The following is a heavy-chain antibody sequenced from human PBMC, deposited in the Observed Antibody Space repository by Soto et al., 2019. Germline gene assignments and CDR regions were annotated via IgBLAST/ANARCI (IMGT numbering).Heavy chain of an antibody. V-gene: IGHV3-21*01. CDR1: GFTFSSYS. D-gene: IGHD5-12*01. Sequence: GGSLRLSCAASGFTFSSYSMNWVRQAPGKGLEWVSSISSSSSYIYYADSVKGRFTISRDNAKNSLYLQMNSLRAEDTAVYYCARDRSPKYIVAKTRDYGMDVWGQGTTVTVSS. CDR2: ISSSSSYI. J-gene: IGHJ6*02. CDR3: ARDRSPKYIVAKTRDYGMDV.